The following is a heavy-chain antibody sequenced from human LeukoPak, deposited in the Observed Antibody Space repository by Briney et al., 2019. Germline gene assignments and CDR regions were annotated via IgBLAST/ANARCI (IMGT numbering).Heavy chain of an antibody. D-gene: IGHD1-14*01. J-gene: IGHJ6*02. V-gene: IGHV4-4*07. CDR2: FHTSGRT. Sequence: SETLSLTCTVSGGSLSSYYWSWIRQPAGKGLEWIGRFHTSGRTTYNPSLKSRVAMSLDTSKSQLSLQVTSVTAADTAVYFCARDHGMEDRNQYFYYYGTDVWGQGTTVTVSS. CDR1: GGSLSSYY. CDR3: ARDHGMEDRNQYFYYYGTDV.